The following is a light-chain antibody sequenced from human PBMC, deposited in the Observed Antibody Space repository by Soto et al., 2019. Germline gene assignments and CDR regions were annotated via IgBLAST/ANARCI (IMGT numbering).Light chain of an antibody. Sequence: DIQMTQSPSTLSASVGDRVTITCRASQSITSWLAWYPQKPGKAPKLLIYDASSLESGVPSRFSGSGSGPEFTLTISSLQSEDFAVYYCQQYNNWPPITFGQGTRLEI. CDR3: QQYNNWPPIT. CDR1: QSITSW. V-gene: IGKV1-5*01. J-gene: IGKJ5*01. CDR2: DAS.